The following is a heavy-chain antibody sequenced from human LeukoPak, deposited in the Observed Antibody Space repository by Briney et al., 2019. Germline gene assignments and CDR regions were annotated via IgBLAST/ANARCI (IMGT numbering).Heavy chain of an antibody. CDR1: GFTFSSYW. V-gene: IGHV3-7*01. Sequence: GGSLRLSCAASGFTFSSYWMTWVRQAPGEGLEWMANIGDDGSDKYYVDSVKGRFTISRDNAQNTLLLQMDSLRVEDTAVYYCVRHTRRSPGDYWGQGTLVTVS. CDR2: IGDDGSDK. CDR3: VRHTRRSPGDY. D-gene: IGHD1-26*01. J-gene: IGHJ4*02.